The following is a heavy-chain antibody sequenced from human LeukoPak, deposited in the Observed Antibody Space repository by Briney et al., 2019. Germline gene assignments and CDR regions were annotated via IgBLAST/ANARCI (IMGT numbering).Heavy chain of an antibody. CDR2: ITTGNGKT. V-gene: IGHV1-3*04. CDR1: GYNLTDYV. D-gene: IGHD3-10*01. CDR3: ARPLVRGIISACDV. Sequence: SVKVSCKTSGYNLTDYVMHWVGQAPGQRLEWMGWITTGNGKTRYSQKFQGRVTITSDTSARKVNIDLSSLRSEDTAVYYCARPLVRGIISACDVWGQGTMVIVSS. J-gene: IGHJ3*01.